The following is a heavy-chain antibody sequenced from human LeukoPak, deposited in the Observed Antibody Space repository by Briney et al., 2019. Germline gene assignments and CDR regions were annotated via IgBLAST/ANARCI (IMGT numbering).Heavy chain of an antibody. CDR1: GYTFTGYY. Sequence: ASVKVSCKASGYTFTGYYMHWVRQAPGQGLEWMGWINPNSGGTNYAQKFQGWVTMTRDTSISTAYMELSRLRSDDTAVYYCARGHEIDNHVYIVVEYYFDYWGQGTLVTVSS. CDR2: INPNSGGT. J-gene: IGHJ4*02. CDR3: ARGHEIDNHVYIVVEYYFDY. V-gene: IGHV1-2*04. D-gene: IGHD2-2*01.